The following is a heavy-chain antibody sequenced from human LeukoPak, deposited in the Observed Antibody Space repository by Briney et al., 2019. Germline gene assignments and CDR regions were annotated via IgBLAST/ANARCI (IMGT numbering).Heavy chain of an antibody. J-gene: IGHJ4*02. CDR3: TRDPGGDPFFDY. Sequence: ASVQVSSKASGYTFTGYLMHLVRQAPGQGREWMGWIIGKDGGTHYGQKFQGRITMTRYTSITTVYLDLSILTSDDTAVYFCTRDPGGDPFFDYWGQGALVTVSS. CDR1: GYTFTGYL. D-gene: IGHD2-21*02. V-gene: IGHV1-2*02. CDR2: IIGKDGGT.